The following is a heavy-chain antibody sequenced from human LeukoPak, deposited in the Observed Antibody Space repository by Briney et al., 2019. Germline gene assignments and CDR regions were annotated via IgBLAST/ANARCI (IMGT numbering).Heavy chain of an antibody. CDR2: ISRSGATT. CDR1: GFTLSTYE. Sequence: GGPLSLPCTASGFTLSTYESQWVRQAPGKGLECVVYISRSGATTYYADSVRGRFTISRDSAKNSLYLQINNLRAEDTAVYYCARDTSGWYMDYWGRGTLVTVSA. CDR3: ARDTSGWYMDY. J-gene: IGHJ4*02. D-gene: IGHD6-19*01. V-gene: IGHV3-48*03.